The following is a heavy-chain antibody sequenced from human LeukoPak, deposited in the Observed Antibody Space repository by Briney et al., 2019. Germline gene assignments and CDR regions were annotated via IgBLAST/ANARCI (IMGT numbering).Heavy chain of an antibody. CDR3: ATTTKWHAFDI. CDR1: GFTFSNYW. V-gene: IGHV3-7*01. J-gene: IGHJ3*02. CDR2: IKQDGSEK. D-gene: IGHD1-7*01. Sequence: GGSLRLSCAASGFTFSNYWMSWVRQAPGKGLEWVANIKQDGSEKYYVDSVKGRFTISRDNAKNSLYLQMNSLRAEDTAVYSCATTTKWHAFDIWGQGTMVTVSS.